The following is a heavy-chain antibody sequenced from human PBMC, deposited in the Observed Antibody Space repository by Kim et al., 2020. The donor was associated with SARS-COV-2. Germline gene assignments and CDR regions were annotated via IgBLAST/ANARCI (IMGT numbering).Heavy chain of an antibody. CDR3: ARPRGVLWFGGDNWFDP. D-gene: IGHD3-10*01. CDR1: GYTFTGYY. V-gene: IGHV1-2*02. J-gene: IGHJ5*02. CDR2: INPNSGGT. Sequence: ASVKVSCKASGYTFTGYYMHWVRQAPGQGLEWMGWINPNSGGTNYAQKFQGRVTMTRDTSISTAYMELSRLRSDDTAVYYCARPRGVLWFGGDNWFDPWGQGTLVTVSS.